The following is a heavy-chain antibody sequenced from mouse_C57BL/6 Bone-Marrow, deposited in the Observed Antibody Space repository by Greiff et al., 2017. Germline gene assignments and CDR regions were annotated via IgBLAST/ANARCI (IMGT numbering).Heavy chain of an antibody. Sequence: EVKLVESGGGLVQPGGSLTLSCAASGFTFSDYYMYWVRQTPEKRLEWVAYISNGGGSTYYPDTVKGRFTISRDNAKNTLYLQMSRLKSEDTAMYYCARRGNYDYAMDYWGQGTSVTVSS. V-gene: IGHV5-12*01. CDR3: ARRGNYDYAMDY. CDR1: GFTFSDYY. CDR2: ISNGGGST. D-gene: IGHD2-1*01. J-gene: IGHJ4*01.